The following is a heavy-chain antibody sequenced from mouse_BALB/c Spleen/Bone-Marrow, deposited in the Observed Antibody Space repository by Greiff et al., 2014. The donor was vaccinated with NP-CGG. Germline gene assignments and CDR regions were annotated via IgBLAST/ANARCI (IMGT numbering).Heavy chain of an antibody. CDR3: ARDYGYVDAMNY. CDR1: GYTFNDYY. V-gene: IGHV1-84*02. Sequence: SGPELVKPGASVKISCKASGYTFNDYYINWVKQKPGQGLEWIGWIYPGSGTTKYNENFKGKATLTVDTSSSTAYIQXSXXXXEDXAVYFCARDYGYVDAMNYWGQGTSVTVSS. CDR2: IYPGSGTT. D-gene: IGHD1-2*01. J-gene: IGHJ4*01.